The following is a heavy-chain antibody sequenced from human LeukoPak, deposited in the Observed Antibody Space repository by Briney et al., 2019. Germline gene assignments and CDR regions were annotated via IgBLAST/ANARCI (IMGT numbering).Heavy chain of an antibody. CDR2: IDPSDSYT. Sequence: GESLKISCKGSGYSFTSYWISWVRQMPGEGLEWMGRIDPSDSYTNYSPSFQGHVTISADKSISTAYLQWSSLKASDTAMYYCARLQNYYGSGSYYKWMDYWGQGTLATVSS. V-gene: IGHV5-10-1*01. D-gene: IGHD3-10*01. CDR1: GYSFTSYW. J-gene: IGHJ4*02. CDR3: ARLQNYYGSGSYYKWMDY.